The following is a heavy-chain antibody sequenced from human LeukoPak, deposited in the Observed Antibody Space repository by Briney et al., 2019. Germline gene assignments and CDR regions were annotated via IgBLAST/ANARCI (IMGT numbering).Heavy chain of an antibody. CDR3: TTGWYSGSYPDY. CDR2: IKSKTDGGTT. J-gene: IGHJ4*02. Sequence: GGSLRLSCAASGFTFSNAWMSWVRQAPGKGLEWVGRIKSKTDGGTTDYAAPVKGRFTISRDDSKNTLYLQMNSLKTEDTAVYYCTTGWYSGSYPDYWGQGTLVTVSS. D-gene: IGHD1-26*01. V-gene: IGHV3-15*01. CDR1: GFTFSNAW.